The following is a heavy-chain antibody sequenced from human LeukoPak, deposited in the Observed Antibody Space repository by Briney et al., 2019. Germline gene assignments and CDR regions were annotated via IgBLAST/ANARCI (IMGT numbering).Heavy chain of an antibody. Sequence: SETLSLTCTVSGGSISSSHYYWGWIRQPPGKGLEWIGYIYYSGSTNYNPSLKSRVTISVDTSKNQFSLKLSSVTAADTAVYYCARVYGQWLAPNWFDPWGQGTLVTVSS. J-gene: IGHJ5*02. D-gene: IGHD6-19*01. CDR1: GGSISSSHYY. V-gene: IGHV4-61*05. CDR3: ARVYGQWLAPNWFDP. CDR2: IYYSGST.